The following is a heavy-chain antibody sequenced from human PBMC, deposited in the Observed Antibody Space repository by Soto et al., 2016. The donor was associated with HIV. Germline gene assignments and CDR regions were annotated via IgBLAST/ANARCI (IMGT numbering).Heavy chain of an antibody. CDR1: GFTFSGSA. CDR2: IRSKANSYAT. D-gene: IGHD3-22*01. J-gene: IGHJ3*02. CDR3: TSSHYYDSSGYEYDAFDI. V-gene: IGHV3-73*01. Sequence: EVQLVESGGGLVQPGGSLKLSCAASGFTFSGSAMHWVRQASGKGLEWVGRIRSKANSYATAYAASVKGRFTISRDDSKNTAYLQMNSLKTEDTAVYYCTSSHYYDSSGYEYDAFDIWGQGTMVTVSS.